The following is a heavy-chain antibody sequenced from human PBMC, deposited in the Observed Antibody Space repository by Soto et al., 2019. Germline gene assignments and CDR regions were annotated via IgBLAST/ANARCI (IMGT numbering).Heavy chain of an antibody. J-gene: IGHJ5*02. V-gene: IGHV4-31*03. Sequence: QVQLQESGPGLVKPSQTLSLTCTVSGGSISSGGYYWSWIRQHPGKGLEWIGYIYYSGSTYYNPSLKGRVTISVHTSKNQFSLKLSSVTAADTAVYYCARDGGWEPRWFDPWGQGTLVTVSS. CDR2: IYYSGST. CDR3: ARDGGWEPRWFDP. CDR1: GGSISSGGYY. D-gene: IGHD1-26*01.